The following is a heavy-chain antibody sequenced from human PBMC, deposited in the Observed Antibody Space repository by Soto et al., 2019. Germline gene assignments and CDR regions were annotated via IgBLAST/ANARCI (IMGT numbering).Heavy chain of an antibody. V-gene: IGHV1-2*04. Sequence: ASVKVSCKASGYTFTGQYIHWVRQAPGQGLEWMGLINPKSGGTNYAQKFQGWVTMTRDTSIRTAYMELSRLRSGDTAVYYCARGYCSSTICNFEYWGQGTMVTLSS. CDR2: INPKSGGT. CDR3: ARGYCSSTICNFEY. J-gene: IGHJ4*02. CDR1: GYTFTGQY. D-gene: IGHD2-2*01.